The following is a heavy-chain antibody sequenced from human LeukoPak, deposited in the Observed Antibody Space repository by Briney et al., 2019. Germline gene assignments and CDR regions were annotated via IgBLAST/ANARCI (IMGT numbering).Heavy chain of an antibody. V-gene: IGHV4-39*01. CDR3: ARGRRTSGNYFDY. J-gene: IGHJ4*02. CDR2: IYYSGST. CDR1: GGSISSSSYY. Sequence: ASETLSLTCTVSGGSISSSSYYWGWIRQPPGKGLEWIGSIYYSGSTYYNPSLKSRVTISVDTSKNQFSLKLSSVTAADTAVYYCARGRRTSGNYFDYWGQGTLVTVSS. D-gene: IGHD1-1*01.